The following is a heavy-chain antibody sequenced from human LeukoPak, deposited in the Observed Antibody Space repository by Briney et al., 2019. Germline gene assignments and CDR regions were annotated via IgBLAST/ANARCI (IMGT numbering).Heavy chain of an antibody. CDR3: ARAGITFGGVITHAFDI. Sequence: GGSLRLSCAASGFTLSSYEMNWVRQAPGKGLEWVSYISSSGSTIYYADSVKGRFTISRDNAKNSLYLQMNSLRAEDTAVYYCARAGITFGGVITHAFDIWGQGTMVTVSS. CDR2: ISSSGSTI. V-gene: IGHV3-48*03. J-gene: IGHJ3*02. CDR1: GFTLSSYE. D-gene: IGHD3-16*02.